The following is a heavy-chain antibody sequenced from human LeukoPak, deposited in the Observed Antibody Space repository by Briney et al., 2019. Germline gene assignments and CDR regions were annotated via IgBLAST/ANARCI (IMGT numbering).Heavy chain of an antibody. CDR1: GGSISSSSYY. CDR3: ATNPYYDFWSGYQN. V-gene: IGHV4-39*01. Sequence: SETLSLTCTVSGGSISSSSYYWGWIRQPPGKGLEWIGSIYYSGSTYYNPSLKSRVTISVDTSKNQFSLKLSSVTAADTAVYYCATNPYYDFWSGYQNWGQGTLVTVSS. D-gene: IGHD3-3*01. J-gene: IGHJ4*02. CDR2: IYYSGST.